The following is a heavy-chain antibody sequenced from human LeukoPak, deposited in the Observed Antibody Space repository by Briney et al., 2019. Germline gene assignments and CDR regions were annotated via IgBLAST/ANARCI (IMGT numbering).Heavy chain of an antibody. V-gene: IGHV4-38-2*02. Sequence: SETLSLTCTVSGYSISIGYYWGWVRQPPGEGLEYIGNIYHNGDTYYNSSLKSRVTISVDTSKNEFSLRLTSVTAADTAVYYCARMGATTPHSANPDYWGQGTLVTVSS. CDR3: ARMGATTPHSANPDY. CDR1: GYSISIGYY. D-gene: IGHD1-1*01. CDR2: IYHNGDT. J-gene: IGHJ4*02.